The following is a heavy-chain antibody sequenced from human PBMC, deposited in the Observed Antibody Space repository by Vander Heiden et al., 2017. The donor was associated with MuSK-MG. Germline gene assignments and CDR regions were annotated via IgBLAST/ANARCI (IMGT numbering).Heavy chain of an antibody. J-gene: IGHJ4*01. CDR1: GFNFGDYG. V-gene: IGHV3-20*01. CDR2: IDWKADNT. D-gene: IGHD1-26*01. Sequence: EVQLLESGGRVERPGGSLRLSCAASGFNFGDYGMSWVRQIPGKGLEWVSSIDWKADNTGYGDSVVGRFTISRDNHKNSLYLQMNGLRAEDTALYHCARDRLNRSAWEEGFDPWGQGTLVTVSS. CDR3: ARDRLNRSAWEEGFDP.